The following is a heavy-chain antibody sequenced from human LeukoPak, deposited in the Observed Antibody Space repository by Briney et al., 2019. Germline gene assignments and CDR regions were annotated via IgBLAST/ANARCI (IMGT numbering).Heavy chain of an antibody. D-gene: IGHD3-10*01. V-gene: IGHV3-53*01. CDR1: GFTVSSNY. J-gene: IGHJ5*02. Sequence: GGSLRLSCAASGFTVSSNYMSWVRQAPGKGLEWVSVIYSGGSTYYADSVKGRFTISRDNAKNTLCLQMNSLRAEDTAIYYCARAVTYFYGSVTYDWFDPWGQGTLVTVSS. CDR3: ARAVTYFYGSVTYDWFDP. CDR2: IYSGGST.